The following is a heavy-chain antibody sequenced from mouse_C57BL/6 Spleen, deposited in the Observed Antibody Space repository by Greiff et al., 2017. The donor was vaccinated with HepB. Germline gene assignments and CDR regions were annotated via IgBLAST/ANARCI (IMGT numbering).Heavy chain of an antibody. Sequence: EVKLQESGAELVKPGASVKLSCTASGFNIKDYYMHWVKQRTEQGLEWIGRIDPEDGETKYAPKFQGKATITADTSSNTAYLQLSSLTSEDTAVYYCARGADDYDWFAYWGQGTLVTVSA. D-gene: IGHD2-4*01. CDR2: IDPEDGET. J-gene: IGHJ3*01. V-gene: IGHV14-2*01. CDR3: ARGADDYDWFAY. CDR1: GFNIKDYY.